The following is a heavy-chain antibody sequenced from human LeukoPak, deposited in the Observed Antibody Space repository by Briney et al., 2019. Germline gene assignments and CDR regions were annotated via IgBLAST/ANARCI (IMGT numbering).Heavy chain of an antibody. D-gene: IGHD3-3*01. V-gene: IGHV1-2*02. CDR3: ARAATKTIFGVVITPDLFDY. CDR2: IKPNSGGT. Sequence: GASVKVSCKASGYTFTDFYMHWVRQAPGQGLEWMGWIKPNSGGTTYARKYQGRATMIRDTSISTAYMELSRLRSDDTAVYYCARAATKTIFGVVITPDLFDYWGQGTLVTVSS. J-gene: IGHJ4*02. CDR1: GYTFTDFY.